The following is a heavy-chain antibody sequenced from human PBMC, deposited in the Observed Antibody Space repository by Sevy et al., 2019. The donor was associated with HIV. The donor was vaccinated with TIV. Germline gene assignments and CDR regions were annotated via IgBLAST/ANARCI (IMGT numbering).Heavy chain of an antibody. D-gene: IGHD1-26*01. J-gene: IGHJ4*02. CDR1: GFTLSSYA. V-gene: IGHV3-23*01. CDR2: ISGSGGRT. Sequence: GGSLRLSCTASGFTLSSYAMSWVRQAPGKGLEWVSAISGSGGRTYYAYSVKGRFTISRDNSKNTLYLQMNSLRAEDTALYYCASLLNDYWGQGTLVTVSS. CDR3: ASLLNDY.